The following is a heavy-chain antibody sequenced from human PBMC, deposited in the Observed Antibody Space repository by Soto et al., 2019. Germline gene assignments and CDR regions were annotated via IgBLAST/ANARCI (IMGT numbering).Heavy chain of an antibody. CDR1: GGFISSSSYY. D-gene: IGHD2-15*01. Sequence: SDALSLTCTVSGGFISSSSYYWFLIRQPPGKGLEWIGSIYYSGSTYYNPSLKSRVTISVDTSKNQFSLKLSSVTAADTAVYYCARLGYCSGGSCYAAEYDYCYYMDVWGKGTKGTVSS. V-gene: IGHV4-39*01. CDR3: ARLGYCSGGSCYAAEYDYCYYMDV. CDR2: IYYSGST. J-gene: IGHJ6*03.